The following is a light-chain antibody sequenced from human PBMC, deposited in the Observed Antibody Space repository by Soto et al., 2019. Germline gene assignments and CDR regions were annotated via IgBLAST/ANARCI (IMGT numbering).Light chain of an antibody. CDR1: SSDVGGYNY. CDR3: SSYTSSSTLVV. J-gene: IGLJ2*01. V-gene: IGLV2-14*01. CDR2: DVS. Sequence: QSALTQPASVSGSPGQSITISCTGTSSDVGGYNYVSWYQQHPGKAPKLMIYDVSNRPSGVSNRCSGSKSGNTASLTISGLQAEDEDDDYCSSYTSSSTLVVFGGGTKLTVL.